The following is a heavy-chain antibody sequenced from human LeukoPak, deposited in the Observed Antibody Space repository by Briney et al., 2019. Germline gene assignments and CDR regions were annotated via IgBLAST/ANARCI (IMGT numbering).Heavy chain of an antibody. J-gene: IGHJ3*02. CDR2: IYYSGST. CDR1: GGSISSYY. Sequence: SETLSLTCTVSGGSISSYYWSWIRQPPGKGLEWIGYIYYSGSTNYNPSLKSRVTISVDTSKNQFSLKLSSVTAADTAVYYCARRFTHNAFDIWGQGTMATVSS. V-gene: IGHV4-59*01. CDR3: ARRFTHNAFDI.